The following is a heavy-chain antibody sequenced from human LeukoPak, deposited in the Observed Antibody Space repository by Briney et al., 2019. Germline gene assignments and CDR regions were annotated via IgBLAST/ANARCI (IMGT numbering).Heavy chain of an antibody. J-gene: IGHJ4*02. CDR3: ARVGAYYYDSSGYGY. D-gene: IGHD3-22*01. CDR2: INHSGST. V-gene: IGHV4-34*01. CDR1: GGSFSGYY. Sequence: PSETLSLTCAVYGGSFSGYYWSWIRQPPGKGLEWIGEINHSGSTNYNPSLKSRVTISVDTSKNQSSLKLSSVTAADTAVYYCARVGAYYYDSSGYGYWGQGTLVTVSS.